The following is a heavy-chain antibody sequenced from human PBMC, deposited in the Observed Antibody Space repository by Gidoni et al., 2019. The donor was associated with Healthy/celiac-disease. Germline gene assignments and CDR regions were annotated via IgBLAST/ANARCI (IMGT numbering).Heavy chain of an antibody. CDR1: GGTFSSYA. D-gene: IGHD1-1*01. V-gene: IGHV1-69*01. CDR3: ARGLLPSGVERLDGVY. CDR2: IIPIFGTA. J-gene: IGHJ4*02. Sequence: QVQLVQSGAEVKKPGSSVKVSCQASGGTFSSYAISWVRQAPGQGLEWMGGIIPIFGTANYAQKFQGRVTITADESTSTAYMELSSLRSEDTAVYYCARGLLPSGVERLDGVYWGQGTLVTVSS.